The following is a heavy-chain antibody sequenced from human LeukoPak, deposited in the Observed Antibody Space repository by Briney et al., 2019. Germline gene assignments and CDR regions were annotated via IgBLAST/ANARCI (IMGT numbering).Heavy chain of an antibody. J-gene: IGHJ4*02. D-gene: IGHD1-26*01. CDR1: GFTFSSYS. V-gene: IGHV3-21*01. CDR2: ISSSSSYI. CDR3: ARGLYSGSYFADY. Sequence: PGGSLRLSCAASGFTFSSYSMNWVRQAPGKGLEWVSSISSSSSYIYYADSVKGRFTISRDNAKNSLYLQMNSLRAEDTAVYYCARGLYSGSYFADYWGQGTLVTVSS.